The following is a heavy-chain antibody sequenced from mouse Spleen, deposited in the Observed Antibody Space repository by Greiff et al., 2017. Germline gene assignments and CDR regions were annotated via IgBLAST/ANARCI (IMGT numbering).Heavy chain of an antibody. Sequence: QVQLQQSGPSLVQPSQSLSITCTVSGFSLTSYGVHWVRQSPGKGLEWLGVIWRGGSTDYNAAFMSRLSITKDNSKSQVFFKMNSLQADDTAIYYCAKENPYSLHYAMDYWGQGTSVTVSS. CDR2: IWRGGST. CDR3: AKENPYSLHYAMDY. D-gene: IGHD1-1*01. J-gene: IGHJ4*01. V-gene: IGHV2-5-1*01. CDR1: GFSLTSYG.